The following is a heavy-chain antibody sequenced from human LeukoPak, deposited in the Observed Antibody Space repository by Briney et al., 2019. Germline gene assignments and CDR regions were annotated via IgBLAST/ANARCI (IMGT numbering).Heavy chain of an antibody. CDR1: GFTFSGSA. J-gene: IGHJ4*02. D-gene: IGHD3-22*01. V-gene: IGHV3-73*01. CDR3: TRRGDKHYDSTGGDF. CDR2: IRSITNYYAT. Sequence: GGSLRLSCEASGFTFSGSAMHWVRQASGKGLEWVGRIRSITNYYATAYAASMKGRFTISRDDSKNTAYLQMNSLETEDTAAYYCTRRGDKHYDSTGGDFWGQGTLVTVSS.